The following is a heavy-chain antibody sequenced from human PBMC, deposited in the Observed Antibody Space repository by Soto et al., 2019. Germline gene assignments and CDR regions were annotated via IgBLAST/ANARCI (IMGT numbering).Heavy chain of an antibody. J-gene: IGHJ6*02. D-gene: IGHD6-13*01. CDR1: GGTFSSSA. Sequence: QVQLVQSGAEVKKPGSSVKVSCKASGGTFSSSAISWVRQAPGQGLEWMGGIIPIFGTANYAQKFQGRVTITADESTSTAYMELSSLRSEDTAVYYCYHSSSSYYGMDVWGQGTTVTVSS. V-gene: IGHV1-69*12. CDR3: YHSSSSYYGMDV. CDR2: IIPIFGTA.